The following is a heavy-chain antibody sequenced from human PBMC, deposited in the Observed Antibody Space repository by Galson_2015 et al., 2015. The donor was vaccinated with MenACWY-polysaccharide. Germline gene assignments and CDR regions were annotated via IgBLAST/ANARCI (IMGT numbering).Heavy chain of an antibody. J-gene: IGHJ4*02. CDR2: MNPNSGNT. CDR3: TRIIARKYSYSDY. CDR1: GYKFSSYD. Sequence: SCKASGYKFSSYDINWVRQASGQGLEWMGWMNPNSGNTGYAQRFQGRIAMTRDTATSTAYMELRMLRYDDTAVYYCTRIIARKYSYSDYWGQGTLVTVSS. D-gene: IGHD5-18*01. V-gene: IGHV1-8*01.